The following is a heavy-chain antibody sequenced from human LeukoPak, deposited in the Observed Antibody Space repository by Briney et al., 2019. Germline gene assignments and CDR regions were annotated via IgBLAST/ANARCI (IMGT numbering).Heavy chain of an antibody. D-gene: IGHD1-14*01. CDR2: IIPIFGTA. CDR1: GGTFSSYA. CDR3: ARPPRTSGRNLNCFDP. J-gene: IGHJ5*02. Sequence: PKASVKVSCKASGGTFSSYAISWVRQAPGQGLEWMGGIIPIFGTANYAQKFQGRVTMTTNTSINTAYMELSSLTSEDTAIYYCARPPRTSGRNLNCFDPWGQGTLVTVSS. V-gene: IGHV1-69*05.